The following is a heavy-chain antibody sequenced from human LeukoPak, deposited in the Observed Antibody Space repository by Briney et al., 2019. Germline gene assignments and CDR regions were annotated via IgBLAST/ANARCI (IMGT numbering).Heavy chain of an antibody. CDR1: GGSFSGYY. V-gene: IGHV4-34*01. CDR2: INHSGST. J-gene: IGHJ4*02. D-gene: IGHD4-11*01. CDR3: ARESYDYSNYRSWSVDY. Sequence: SEALSLTCAVYGGSFSGYYWSWIRQPPGKGLEWIGEINHSGSTNYNPSLKSRVTISVDTSKNQFSLKLSSVTAADTAVYYCARESYDYSNYRSWSVDYWGQGTLVTVSS.